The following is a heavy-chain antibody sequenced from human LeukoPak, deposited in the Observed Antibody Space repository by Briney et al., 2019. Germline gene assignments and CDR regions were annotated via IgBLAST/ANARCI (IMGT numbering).Heavy chain of an antibody. J-gene: IGHJ4*02. CDR2: ISYDGSNK. CDR3: ARDHYYGSGSYTAFDF. D-gene: IGHD3-10*01. CDR1: GFSFSNYA. Sequence: GGSLGLSCAASGFSFSNYAIHWVRQAPGKGLEWVAVISYDGSNKYYADSVKGRFTISRDNSKNTLYLQVNSLRGEDTAVYYCARDHYYGSGSYTAFDFWGQGTLVTVSS. V-gene: IGHV3-30*04.